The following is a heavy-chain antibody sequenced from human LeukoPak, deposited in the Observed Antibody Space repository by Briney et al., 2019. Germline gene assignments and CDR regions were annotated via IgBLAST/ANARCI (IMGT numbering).Heavy chain of an antibody. V-gene: IGHV1-8*01. CDR2: MNPNIGNT. J-gene: IGHJ5*02. CDR3: ARGRAGYYVILTAYYKRGDIWFDP. CDR1: GYTFTSYD. D-gene: IGHD3-9*01. Sequence: GASVKASSKASGYTFTSYDINWVRQATGQGLEWMGWMNPNIGNTGYAQKFQGRVTMTRNPSIRTAYMELSSLRSEDTAVYCCARGRAGYYVILTAYYKRGDIWFDPWGEGTLVTVSS.